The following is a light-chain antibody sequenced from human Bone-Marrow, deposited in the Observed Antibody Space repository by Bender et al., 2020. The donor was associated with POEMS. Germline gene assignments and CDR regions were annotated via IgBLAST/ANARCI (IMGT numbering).Light chain of an antibody. V-gene: IGLV3-21*02. CDR2: DDS. Sequence: ARITCGGNNIGSRSVHWYQQRPGLAPVLVVYDDSDRPSGIPERFSGSKSGKTATLTISRVEAGDEADYYCQLWDSSNDQNWVFGGGTKLTVL. J-gene: IGLJ3*02. CDR3: QLWDSSNDQNWV. CDR1: NIGSRS.